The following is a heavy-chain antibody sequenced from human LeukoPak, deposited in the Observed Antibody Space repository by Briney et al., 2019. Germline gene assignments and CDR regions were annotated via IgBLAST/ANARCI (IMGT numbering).Heavy chain of an antibody. V-gene: IGHV3-9*01. CDR2: ISWNSGSI. CDR3: AKDGTRDYYFDY. Sequence: PGGSLRLSCAASGFTFSSYAMSWVRQAPGKGLEWVSGISWNSGSIGYADSVKGRFTISRDNAKNSLYLQMNSLRAEDTALYYCAKDGTRDYYFDYWGQGTLVTVSS. D-gene: IGHD2-21*02. CDR1: GFTFSSYA. J-gene: IGHJ4*02.